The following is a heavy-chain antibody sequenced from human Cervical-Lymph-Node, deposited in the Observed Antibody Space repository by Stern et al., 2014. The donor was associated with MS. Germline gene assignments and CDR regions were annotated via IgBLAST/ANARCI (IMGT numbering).Heavy chain of an antibody. D-gene: IGHD2-2*01. CDR3: ATGLSTISFLLRH. CDR2: ITAGSGNT. Sequence: QVQLVQSGAEVKKPGASVKVSCKASGYTLTSYAMHWVRQAPGQRLEWMGWITAGSGNTKYSQKFQGRVTVTRDTSANTAYMELSSLTSEDTAVYYCATGLSTISFLLRHWGQG. CDR1: GYTLTSYA. J-gene: IGHJ1*01. V-gene: IGHV1-3*01.